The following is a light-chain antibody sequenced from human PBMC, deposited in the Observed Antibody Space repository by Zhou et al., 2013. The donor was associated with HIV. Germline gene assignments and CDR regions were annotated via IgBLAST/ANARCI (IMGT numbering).Light chain of an antibody. J-gene: IGKJ5*01. CDR1: QSVESRY. CDR3: HQYDKSPGT. V-gene: IGKV3-20*01. Sequence: ETLLTQSPGTLSLSPGERATLSCRASQSVESRYLAWYQQKLGQAPRLLIHGASSRATGIPDRFSGSGSGADFTLTISRLEPEDFEVYYCHQYDKSPGTFGQGTRLEMK. CDR2: GAS.